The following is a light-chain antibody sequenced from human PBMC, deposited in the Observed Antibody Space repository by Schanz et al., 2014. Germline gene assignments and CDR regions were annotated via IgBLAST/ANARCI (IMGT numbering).Light chain of an antibody. CDR1: TRDVANHNI. Sequence: QSALAQPASVSGSPGQSITISCTGTTRDVANHNIVSWYQQHPGKAPKLMIYDDIKRPSGVPDRFSGSKSGNTASLTVSGLQAEDEADYYCSSYGGNLGVFGTGTKLTVL. CDR3: SSYGGNLGV. J-gene: IGLJ1*01. V-gene: IGLV2-14*02. CDR2: DDI.